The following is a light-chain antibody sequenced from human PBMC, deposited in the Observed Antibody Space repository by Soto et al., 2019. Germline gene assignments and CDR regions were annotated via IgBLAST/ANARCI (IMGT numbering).Light chain of an antibody. CDR3: QQYGSSPWT. V-gene: IGKV3-20*01. Sequence: EIVLTQSPGTLSLSPGERATLSCRASQSVTSSYLAWYQQKPGQAPRLLIYGASSSATGIPDRFSGSGSGTDFILTISRLEPEDFAMYYCQQYGSSPWTFGQGTKVEIK. CDR1: QSVTSSY. CDR2: GAS. J-gene: IGKJ1*01.